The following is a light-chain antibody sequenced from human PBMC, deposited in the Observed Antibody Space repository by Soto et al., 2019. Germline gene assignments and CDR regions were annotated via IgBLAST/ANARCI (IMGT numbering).Light chain of an antibody. CDR3: QQYGSSPGT. CDR1: QSVSSNY. CDR2: GAS. V-gene: IGKV3-20*01. J-gene: IGKJ1*01. Sequence: EIGLTQSPGTLSLSPGERATLSCRASQSVSSNYLAWYQQKPGQAPRLLIYGASSRATGIPDRFSGSGSGTDFTLTSSRLEPEDFAVYYCQQYGSSPGTFGQGTKVEIK.